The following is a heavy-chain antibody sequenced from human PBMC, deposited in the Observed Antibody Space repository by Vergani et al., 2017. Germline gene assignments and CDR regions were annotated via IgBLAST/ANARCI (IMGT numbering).Heavy chain of an antibody. J-gene: IGHJ6*03. CDR3: AKDTAARGRYYYYYMDV. CDR2: ISWNSGSI. Sequence: EVQLVESGGGLVQPGRSLRLSCAASGFTFDGYAMHWVRQAPGKGLEWVSGISWNSGSIGYADSVKGRFTISRDNAKNSLYLQMNSLRAEDTALYYCAKDTAARGRYYYYYMDVWGKGTTVTVSS. CDR1: GFTFDGYA. V-gene: IGHV3-9*01. D-gene: IGHD6-6*01.